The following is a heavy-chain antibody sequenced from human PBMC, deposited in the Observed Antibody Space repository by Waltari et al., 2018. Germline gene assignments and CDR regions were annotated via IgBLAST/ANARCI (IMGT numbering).Heavy chain of an antibody. V-gene: IGHV4-59*01. CDR1: GGSISSYY. Sequence: QVQLQESGPGLVKPSETLSLTCTVSGGSISSYYWSWIRPPHGKGLEWIGYIYYSGSTNYNPSLKSRVTISVDTSKNQFSLKLSSVTAADTAVYYCARDLAGDYYDSSGYYRDWGQGTLVTVSS. CDR2: IYYSGST. D-gene: IGHD3-22*01. J-gene: IGHJ4*02. CDR3: ARDLAGDYYDSSGYYRD.